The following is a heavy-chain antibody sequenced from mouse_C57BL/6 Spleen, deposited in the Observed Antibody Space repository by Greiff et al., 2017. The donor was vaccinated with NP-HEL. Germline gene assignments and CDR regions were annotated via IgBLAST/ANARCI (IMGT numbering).Heavy chain of an antibody. J-gene: IGHJ4*01. CDR1: GYAFSSYW. CDR2: IYPGDGDT. V-gene: IGHV1-80*01. D-gene: IGHD2-1*01. Sequence: VQLQQSGAELVKPGASVKIPCKASGYAFSSYWMNWVKQRPGKGLEWIGQIYPGDGDTNYNGKFKGKATLTADKSSSTAYMQLSSLTSEDSAVYFCARYGNYGRAMDYWGQGTSVTVSS. CDR3: ARYGNYGRAMDY.